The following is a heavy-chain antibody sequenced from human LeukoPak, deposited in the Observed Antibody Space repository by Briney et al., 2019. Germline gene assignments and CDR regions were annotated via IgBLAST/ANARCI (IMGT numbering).Heavy chain of an antibody. Sequence: AGSLRLSCAASGFTFSSYAMHWVRQAPGKGLEWVAVISYDGSNKYYADSVKGRFTISRDNSKNTLYLQMNSLRAEDTAVYYCARGGEGYCSSTSSMRDPFDYWGQGTLVTVSS. D-gene: IGHD2-2*01. J-gene: IGHJ4*02. V-gene: IGHV3-30*01. CDR1: GFTFSSYA. CDR3: ARGGEGYCSSTSSMRDPFDY. CDR2: ISYDGSNK.